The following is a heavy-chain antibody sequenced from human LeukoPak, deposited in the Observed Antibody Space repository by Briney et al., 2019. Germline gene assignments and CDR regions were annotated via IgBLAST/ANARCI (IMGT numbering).Heavy chain of an antibody. CDR3: ARGQRLWFGELFDLIPPDDY. D-gene: IGHD3-10*01. J-gene: IGHJ4*02. Sequence: PSETLSLTCAVYGGSFSGYYWSWIRQPPGKGPEWIGEINHSGSTNYNPSLKSRVTISVDTSKNQFSLKLSSVTAADTAVYYCARGQRLWFGELFDLIPPDDYWGQGTLVTVSS. CDR1: GGSFSGYY. V-gene: IGHV4-34*01. CDR2: INHSGST.